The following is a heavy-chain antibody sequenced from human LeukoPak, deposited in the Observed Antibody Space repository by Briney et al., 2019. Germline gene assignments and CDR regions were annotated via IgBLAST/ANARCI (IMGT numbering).Heavy chain of an antibody. V-gene: IGHV1-69*05. Sequence: ASVTLSFNASGGTFTIYSISWVRQAPGQGLELVGGIIPIFGTGNYAQKFQGRVTITTDESTSTAYMELSSLRSEDTAVYYCARVSESFRDGAFDYWGQGTLVTVSS. CDR3: ARVSESFRDGAFDY. CDR2: IIPIFGTG. D-gene: IGHD3-16*02. CDR1: GGTFTIYS. J-gene: IGHJ4*02.